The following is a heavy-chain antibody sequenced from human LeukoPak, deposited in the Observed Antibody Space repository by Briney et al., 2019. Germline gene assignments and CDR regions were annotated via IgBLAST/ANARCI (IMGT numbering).Heavy chain of an antibody. V-gene: IGHV3-21*04. J-gene: IGHJ6*03. CDR1: GFTFSTYN. CDR2: ITSSSSYT. CDR3: AKMYYDILTGYYVDYYYYYMDV. Sequence: GGSLRLSCAASGFTFSTYNMNWVRQAPGKGLEWVSSITSSSSYTFYADSVKGRFTISRDNAKNSLYLQMNSLRAEDTAVYYCAKMYYDILTGYYVDYYYYYMDVWGKGTTVTISS. D-gene: IGHD3-9*01.